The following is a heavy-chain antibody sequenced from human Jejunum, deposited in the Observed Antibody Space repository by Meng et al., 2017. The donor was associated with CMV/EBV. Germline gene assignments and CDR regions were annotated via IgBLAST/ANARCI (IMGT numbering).Heavy chain of an antibody. D-gene: IGHD5/OR15-5a*01. CDR2: ISSDSFYI. Sequence: EVQLVESGGGLVKAGGSLKLSCVDSGFTFGRHTMTWVRQAPGKGLEWVSSISSDSFYISYGESVRGRFTISRDNADNSVYLQMNNLRGEDTAVYYCAREYSVRGNFDFWGQGTLVTVSS. CDR3: AREYSVRGNFDF. J-gene: IGHJ4*02. V-gene: IGHV3-21*01. CDR1: GFTFGRHT.